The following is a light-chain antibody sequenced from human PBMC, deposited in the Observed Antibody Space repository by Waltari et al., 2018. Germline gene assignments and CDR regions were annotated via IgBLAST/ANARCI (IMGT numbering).Light chain of an antibody. V-gene: IGKV1-5*03. CDR3: QQFNTYPIP. J-gene: IGKJ3*01. CDR1: HSISTW. CDR2: EAS. Sequence: DIQMTQSPSTLSASVGDRVTITCRASHSISTWLAWYQQKPGKAPKLLIYEASSLENGVPSRFSGSGAGTEFSLTSSSLQPDDFATYYCQQFNTYPIPFGRGTKVDIK.